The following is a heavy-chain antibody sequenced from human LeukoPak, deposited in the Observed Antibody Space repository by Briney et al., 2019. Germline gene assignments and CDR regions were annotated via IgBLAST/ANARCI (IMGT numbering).Heavy chain of an antibody. J-gene: IGHJ4*02. CDR1: GYTLTNYN. CDR2: INPNSGGT. V-gene: IGHV1-2*02. CDR3: ARGGDSSGWFYFDY. D-gene: IGHD6-19*01. Sequence: ASVKVSCKASGYTLTNYNISWVRQAPGQGLEWMGWINPNSGGTNYAQKFQGRVTMTRDTSISTAYMELSRLRSDDTAVYYCARGGDSSGWFYFDYWGQGTLVTVSS.